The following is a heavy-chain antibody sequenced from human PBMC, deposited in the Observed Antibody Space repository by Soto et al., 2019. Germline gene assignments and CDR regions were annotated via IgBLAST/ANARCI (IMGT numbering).Heavy chain of an antibody. CDR2: IIPIFGTA. D-gene: IGHD6-19*01. Sequence: QVQLVQSGAEVKKPGSSVKVSCKASVGTFSSYAISWVRQAPGQGLEWMGGIIPIFGTANYAQKFQGRVTITADESTSTAYMELSSLRSEDTAVYDCASLGAVAGTEYFQHWGQGTLVTVSS. V-gene: IGHV1-69*12. J-gene: IGHJ1*01. CDR3: ASLGAVAGTEYFQH. CDR1: VGTFSSYA.